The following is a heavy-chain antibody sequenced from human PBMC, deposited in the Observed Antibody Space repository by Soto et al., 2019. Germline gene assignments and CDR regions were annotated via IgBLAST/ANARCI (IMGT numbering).Heavy chain of an antibody. Sequence: QVQLQESGPGLVKPSETLSLTCTVSGGSISSYYWSWIRQPPGKGLEWIGYIYYGGSTNYNPSLKCRVTIPVDTPKNQFSLKLSSVTAADTAVYYCAGLSPEEYFQPWGQGTLVTVAS. CDR3: AGLSPEEYFQP. CDR2: IYYGGST. V-gene: IGHV4-59*08. CDR1: GGSISSYY. J-gene: IGHJ1*01.